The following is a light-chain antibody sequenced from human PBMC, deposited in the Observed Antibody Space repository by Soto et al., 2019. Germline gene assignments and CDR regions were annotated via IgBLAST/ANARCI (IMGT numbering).Light chain of an antibody. CDR2: AAS. V-gene: IGKV3-20*01. J-gene: IGKJ1*01. CDR1: QSVSSSY. CDR3: QQYGSSSWT. Sequence: EIVLTQSPGTLSLSPGERATLSCRASQSVSSSYLAWYQQKPGQAPRLLIYAASSRATGIPDRFSGSESGTVFTLTISRLEPDDFSVYYCQQYGSSSWTFGQGNTVEIK.